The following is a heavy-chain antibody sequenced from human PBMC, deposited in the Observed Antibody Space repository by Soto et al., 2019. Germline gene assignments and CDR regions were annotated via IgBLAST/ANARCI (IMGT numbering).Heavy chain of an antibody. CDR3: ARHARYNDY. CDR2: ITYNDFT. V-gene: IGHV4-59*08. D-gene: IGHD1-20*01. Sequence: QVQLQESGPGLVKPSETLSLICSVSGVSISSSYWTWFRQPPGKGLEWIGYITYNDFTSYHPSLKGRVTITLDTSRNQLSLTLTSVTAADTAVYYCARHARYNDYWGQGTLAIVSS. J-gene: IGHJ4*02. CDR1: GVSISSSY.